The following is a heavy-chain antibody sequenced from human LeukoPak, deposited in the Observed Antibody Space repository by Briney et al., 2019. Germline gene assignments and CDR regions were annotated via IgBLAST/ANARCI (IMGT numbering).Heavy chain of an antibody. D-gene: IGHD2-21*02. V-gene: IGHV3-43*01. CDR3: AKEVDCPSDCLFFHS. Sequence: PGGSLRLSCAASGFTFDRFTIHWVRQTPGKGLEWVSLINRRGHTFYADSVKGRFTISRDNSRNSVFLQMNSLRPEDTALYHCAKEVDCPSDCLFFHSWGQGTQVTVSS. J-gene: IGHJ4*02. CDR1: GFTFDRFT. CDR2: INRRGHT.